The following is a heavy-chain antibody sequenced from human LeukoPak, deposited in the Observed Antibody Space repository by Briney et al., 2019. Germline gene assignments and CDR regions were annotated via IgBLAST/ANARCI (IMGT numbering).Heavy chain of an antibody. V-gene: IGHV3-48*01. J-gene: IGHJ4*02. D-gene: IGHD3-22*01. CDR3: ARDRGPVVVLDY. CDR2: ISSSGSTI. CDR1: GFTFSSYS. Sequence: GGSLRLSCAASGFTFSSYSMNWVRQAPGKGLEWVSYISSSGSTIYYADSVKGRFTISRDNAKNSLYLQMNSLRAEDTAVYYCARDRGPVVVLDYWGQGTLVTVSS.